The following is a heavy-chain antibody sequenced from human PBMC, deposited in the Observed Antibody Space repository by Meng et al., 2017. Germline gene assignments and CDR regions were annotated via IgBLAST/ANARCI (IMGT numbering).Heavy chain of an antibody. J-gene: IGHJ4*02. Sequence: EVQLVESGGGLVQPGGSLRLSCAASGFTFNNYWMHWVRQVPGKGLVWVSRISGDGSITNYADSVKGRFTISRDNAKNTLYLQMNSLRPEDTAVYYCLDEAPRSDYWGQGPLVTVSS. D-gene: IGHD1-1*01. CDR3: LDEAPRSDY. CDR2: ISGDGSIT. CDR1: GFTFNNYW. V-gene: IGHV3-74*01.